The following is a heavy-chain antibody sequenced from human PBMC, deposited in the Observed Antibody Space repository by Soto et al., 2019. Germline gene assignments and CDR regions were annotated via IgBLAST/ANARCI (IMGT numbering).Heavy chain of an antibody. V-gene: IGHV4-31*03. J-gene: IGHJ4*02. CDR2: IYYSGST. CDR3: ARYYGSTGGFDY. CDR1: GGSISSAGYY. Sequence: SETLSLTCTVSGGSISSAGYYWSWIRQHPGKGLEWIGYIYYSGSTYYNPSLKSRVTISVDTSKNQFSLKLSSVTAADTAVYYCARYYGSTGGFDYWGQGTLVTVSS. D-gene: IGHD1-1*01.